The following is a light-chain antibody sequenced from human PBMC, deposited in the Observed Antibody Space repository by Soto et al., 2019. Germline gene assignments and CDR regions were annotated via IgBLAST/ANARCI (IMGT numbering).Light chain of an antibody. V-gene: IGLV2-11*01. CDR2: GVS. CDR3: CSYAGSYTHVV. Sequence: QSALTQPRSVSGSPGQSVTISCTGTSSDVGGYNYVSWYQQHPGKAPKLMIYGVSKRPSGVPDRFSGSKSGNMASLTISGLQAEDEADYYCCSYAGSYTHVVFGGGTKLTVL. J-gene: IGLJ2*01. CDR1: SSDVGGYNY.